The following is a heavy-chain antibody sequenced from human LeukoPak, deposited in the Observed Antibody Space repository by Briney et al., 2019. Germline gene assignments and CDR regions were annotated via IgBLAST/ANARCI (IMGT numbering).Heavy chain of an antibody. Sequence: GGSLRLSCAASGFTFTSYTMNWVRQAPGKGLEWVASIGTTSTFIHYADSVKGRFTISRDNAQDSLFLQMNSLGAEDTAVYYCAKAHPGFDYWGQGVLVTVS. CDR2: IGTTSTFI. V-gene: IGHV3-21*01. CDR1: GFTFTSYT. CDR3: AKAHPGFDY. J-gene: IGHJ4*02.